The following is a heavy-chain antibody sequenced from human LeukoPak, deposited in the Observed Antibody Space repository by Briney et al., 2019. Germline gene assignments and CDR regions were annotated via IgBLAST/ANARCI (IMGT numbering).Heavy chain of an antibody. Sequence: GGSLRLSCAASGFTFSSYAMTWVRQAPGKGLEWVSAISGSGGGTYYADSVKGRFTISRDTSENTLYLQMNSLRAEDTAVYYCARDLVTRYFDWFLAYGMDVWGQGTTVTVSS. CDR2: ISGSGGGT. D-gene: IGHD3-9*01. J-gene: IGHJ6*02. CDR3: ARDLVTRYFDWFLAYGMDV. CDR1: GFTFSSYA. V-gene: IGHV3-23*01.